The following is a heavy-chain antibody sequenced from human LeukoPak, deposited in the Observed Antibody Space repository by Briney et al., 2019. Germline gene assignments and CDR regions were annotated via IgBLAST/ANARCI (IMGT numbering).Heavy chain of an antibody. CDR3: ASTIFGVVKSEYYYYGMDV. D-gene: IGHD3-3*01. Sequence: SETLSLTCAVYGGSFSGYYWSWIRQPPGKGLEWIGEINHSGSTNYNPSLKSRVTISVDTSKNQFSLKLSSVTAADTAVYYCASTIFGVVKSEYYYYGMDVWGQGTTVTVSS. CDR2: INHSGST. CDR1: GGSFSGYY. J-gene: IGHJ6*02. V-gene: IGHV4-34*01.